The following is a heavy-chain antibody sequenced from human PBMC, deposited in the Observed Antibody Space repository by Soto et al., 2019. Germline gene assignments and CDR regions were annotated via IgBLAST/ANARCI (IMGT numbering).Heavy chain of an antibody. CDR2: IIPIFGTA. D-gene: IGHD4-17*01. J-gene: IGHJ5*02. CDR3: ARRRNDYGDYQNWFDP. V-gene: IGHV1-69*12. CDR1: GGTFSSYA. Sequence: QVQLVQSGAEVKKPGSSVKVSCKASGGTFSSYAISWVRQAPGQGLEWMGGIIPIFGTANYAQKCQGRVTITADASTSTAYMELSSLRSEDTAVYYCARRRNDYGDYQNWFDPWGQGTLVTVSS.